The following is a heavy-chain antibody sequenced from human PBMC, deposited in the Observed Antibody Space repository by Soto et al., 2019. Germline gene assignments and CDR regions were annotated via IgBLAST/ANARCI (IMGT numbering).Heavy chain of an antibody. CDR3: AGNSGSYYNYFDY. Sequence: GGSLRLSCAASGFTFSSYAMSWVRQAPGKGLEWVSAISGSGGSTYYADSVKGRFTISRDNSKNTLYLQMNSLRAEDTAVYYCAGNSGSYYNYFDYWGQGTLVTVSS. CDR1: GFTFSSYA. CDR2: ISGSGGST. J-gene: IGHJ4*02. D-gene: IGHD3-10*01. V-gene: IGHV3-23*01.